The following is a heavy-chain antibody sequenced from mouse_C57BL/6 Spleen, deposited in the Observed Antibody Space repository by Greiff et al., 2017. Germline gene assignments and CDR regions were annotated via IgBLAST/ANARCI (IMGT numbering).Heavy chain of an antibody. D-gene: IGHD1-1*02. V-gene: IGHV2-5*01. J-gene: IGHJ4*01. CDR1: GFSLTSYG. Sequence: VHLQQSGPGLVQPSQSLSITCTFTGFSLTSYGVHWVRQSPGKGLEWLGVIWRGGSTDYNAAFMSRLGITKDNSKSQVFFKMNSLQANDTAIYYCDKVVKGNYYAMDYWGQGTSVTVSS. CDR2: IWRGGST. CDR3: DKVVKGNYYAMDY.